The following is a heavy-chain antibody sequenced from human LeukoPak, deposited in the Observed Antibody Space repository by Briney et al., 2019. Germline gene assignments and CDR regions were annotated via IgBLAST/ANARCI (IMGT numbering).Heavy chain of an antibody. Sequence: SETLSLTCTVSGGSTSSYYWSWIRQPPGKGLEWIGYIYYSGSTNYNPSLKSRVTISVDTSRNQFSLKLSSVTAADTAVYYCARDPSIAVAGVDYWGQGTLVTVSS. CDR2: IYYSGST. CDR3: ARDPSIAVAGVDY. V-gene: IGHV4-59*12. J-gene: IGHJ4*02. CDR1: GGSTSSYY. D-gene: IGHD6-19*01.